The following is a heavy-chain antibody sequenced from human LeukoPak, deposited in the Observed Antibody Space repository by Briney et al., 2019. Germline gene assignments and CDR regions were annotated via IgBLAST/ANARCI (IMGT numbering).Heavy chain of an antibody. V-gene: IGHV4-59*01. CDR1: GGSIISYY. D-gene: IGHD3-22*01. CDR2: ISYSGNT. CDR3: ARDDSSAYFDY. Sequence: SETLSLTCTVSGGSIISYYWSWIRQPPGKGLEWIGYISYSGNTNYNPSLKSRVTISVDTSKNQFSLKLSSVTAADTAVYYCARDDSSAYFDYWGQGTLVAVSS. J-gene: IGHJ4*02.